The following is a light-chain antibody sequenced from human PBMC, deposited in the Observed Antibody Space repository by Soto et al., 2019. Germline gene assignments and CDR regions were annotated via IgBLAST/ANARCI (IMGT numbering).Light chain of an antibody. CDR1: QDISGW. Sequence: DIVMTQSPSTLSASVGDRVTITCRASQDISGWLAWYQQKPGRVPKRLIYKATNLEGGVPSRFSGSGAGTEFSLTISSLQAEDFATYYCQQYRSYSTFGQGTKVDI. V-gene: IGKV1-5*03. CDR2: KAT. J-gene: IGKJ1*01. CDR3: QQYRSYST.